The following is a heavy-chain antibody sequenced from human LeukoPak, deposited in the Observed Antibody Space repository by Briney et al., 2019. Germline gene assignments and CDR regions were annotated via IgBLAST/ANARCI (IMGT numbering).Heavy chain of an antibody. CDR1: GFTFSSYA. CDR3: AKVGYGDIDWFDP. J-gene: IGHJ5*02. CDR2: ISYDGSNK. V-gene: IGHV3-30*04. Sequence: GGSLRLSCAASGFTFSSYAMHWVRQAPGKGLEWVAVISYDGSNKYYADSVKGRFTISRDNSKNTLYLQMNSLRAEDTAVYYCAKVGYGDIDWFDPWGQGTLVTVSS. D-gene: IGHD4-17*01.